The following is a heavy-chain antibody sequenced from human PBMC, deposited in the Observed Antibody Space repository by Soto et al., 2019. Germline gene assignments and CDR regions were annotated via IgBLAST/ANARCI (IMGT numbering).Heavy chain of an antibody. J-gene: IGHJ4*02. Sequence: SEPLSLTCTVSGGSISSYYWSWIRQPPGKGLEWIGYIYYSGGTNYNPSLKSRVTISVDTSKNQFSLKLSSVTAADTALYYCARHGNWGLYYFDYWGQGALVTVSS. CDR2: IYYSGGT. CDR3: ARHGNWGLYYFDY. V-gene: IGHV4-59*08. D-gene: IGHD7-27*01. CDR1: GGSISSYY.